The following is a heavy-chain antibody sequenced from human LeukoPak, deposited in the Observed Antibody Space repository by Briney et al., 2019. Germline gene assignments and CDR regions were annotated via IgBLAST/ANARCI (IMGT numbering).Heavy chain of an antibody. CDR3: ARGPRQTFDY. CDR2: INHSGST. V-gene: IGHV4-34*01. J-gene: IGHJ4*02. CDR1: GGSFSGYY. Sequence: TSETLSLTXAVYGGSFSGYYWSWIRQPPGKGLEWIGEINHSGSTNYNPSLKSRVTISVDTSKNQFSLKLSSVTAADTAVYYCARGPRQTFDYWGQGTLVTVSS.